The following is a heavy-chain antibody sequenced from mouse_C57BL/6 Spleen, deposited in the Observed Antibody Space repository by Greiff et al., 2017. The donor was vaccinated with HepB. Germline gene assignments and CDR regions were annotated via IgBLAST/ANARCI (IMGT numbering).Heavy chain of an antibody. CDR2: INPSNGGT. J-gene: IGHJ2*01. D-gene: IGHD2-4*01. V-gene: IGHV1-53*01. Sequence: VQLQQSGTELVKPGASVKLSCKASGYTFTSYWMHWVKQRPGQGLEWIGNINPSNGGTNYNEKFKSKATLTVDKSSSTAYMQLSSLTSEDSAVYDCARGRDYDGGYFDYWGQGTTLTVSS. CDR1: GYTFTSYW. CDR3: ARGRDYDGGYFDY.